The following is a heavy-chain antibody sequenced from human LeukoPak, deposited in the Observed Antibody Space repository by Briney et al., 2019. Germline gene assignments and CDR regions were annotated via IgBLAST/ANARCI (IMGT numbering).Heavy chain of an antibody. CDR3: ARDDWESGSYLDY. J-gene: IGHJ4*02. CDR2: IYYSGST. Sequence: SETLSLTCTVSGGSISSYYWSWIRQPPGKGLEWIGYIYYSGSTNYNPSLKSRVTISVDTSKNQFSLKLSSVTAADTAVYYCARDDWESGSYLDYWGQGTLVTVSS. D-gene: IGHD1-26*01. CDR1: GGSISSYY. V-gene: IGHV4-59*01.